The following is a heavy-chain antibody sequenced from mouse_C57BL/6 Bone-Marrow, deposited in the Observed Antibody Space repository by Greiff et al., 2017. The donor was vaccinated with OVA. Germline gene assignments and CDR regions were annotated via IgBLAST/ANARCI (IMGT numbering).Heavy chain of an antibody. J-gene: IGHJ2*01. CDR2: IDPSDSYT. D-gene: IGHD1-1*01. Sequence: VQLQQPGAELVMPGASVKLSCKASGYTFTSYWMHWVKQRPGQGLEWIGEIDPSDSYTNYNQKFKGKSTLTVDKSSSTVYMQLSSLRSEDSAVYYCAGDGDSRYFDYWGQGTTLTVSS. CDR3: AGDGDSRYFDY. CDR1: GYTFTSYW. V-gene: IGHV1-69*01.